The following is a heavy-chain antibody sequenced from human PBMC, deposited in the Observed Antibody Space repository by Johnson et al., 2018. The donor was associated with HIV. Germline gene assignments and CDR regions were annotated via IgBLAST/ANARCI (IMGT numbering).Heavy chain of an antibody. D-gene: IGHD6-13*01. Sequence: VHLVESGGGLVQPGGSLRLSCAASGFTFSSYDMHWVRQATGKGMEWVSAIGTAGDTYYPGSVKGRFTISRDNSKNTLYLQMNSLRAEDAAVYYCASSRRGQQLVPLAFDIWGQGTMVTVSS. CDR2: IGTAGDT. V-gene: IGHV3-13*01. CDR1: GFTFSSYD. J-gene: IGHJ3*02. CDR3: ASSRRGQQLVPLAFDI.